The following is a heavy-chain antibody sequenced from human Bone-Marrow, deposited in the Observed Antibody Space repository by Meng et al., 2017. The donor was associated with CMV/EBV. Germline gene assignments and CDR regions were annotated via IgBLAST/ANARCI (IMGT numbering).Heavy chain of an antibody. V-gene: IGHV3-11*01. Sequence: GGSLRLSCAASGFTFSDRYMGWIRQAPGKGLEWVSYISSSGNNVYYTDSVKGRFTISRDNAKNSLYLQMNSLRAEDTAVYSCGREGSSNSRGLDYWGQGTRVTVSS. D-gene: IGHD3-10*01. CDR3: GREGSSNSRGLDY. CDR2: ISSSGNNV. CDR1: GFTFSDRY. J-gene: IGHJ4*02.